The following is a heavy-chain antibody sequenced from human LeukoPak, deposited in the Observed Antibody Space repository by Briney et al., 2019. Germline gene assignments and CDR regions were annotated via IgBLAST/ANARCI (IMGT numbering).Heavy chain of an antibody. V-gene: IGHV4-4*02. CDR1: GGSISSTNW. CDR2: ISLTGET. J-gene: IGHJ4*02. D-gene: IGHD1-26*01. CDR3: SRESGAFCPFGY. Sequence: TSETLPLTCGVSGGSISSTNWWSWVRQPPGQGLEWIGEISLTGETNYNPSLNGRVTMSLDKSRNQLSLSLTSVTAADTAIYYCSRESGAFCPFGYWGQGTLVIVPP.